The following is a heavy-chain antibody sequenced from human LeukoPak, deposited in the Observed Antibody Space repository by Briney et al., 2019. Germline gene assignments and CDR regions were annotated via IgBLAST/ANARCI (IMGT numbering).Heavy chain of an antibody. V-gene: IGHV4-34*01. J-gene: IGHJ4*02. CDR2: INHSGST. CDR3: ARLGYSGTYRAPPDY. Sequence: SETLSLTCAVYGGSFSGYYWSWIRHPPGKGLEWIGEINHSGSTNYNPSLKSRVTISVDTSKNQFSLKLSSVTAADTAVYYCARLGYSGTYRAPPDYWGQGTLVTVSS. CDR1: GGSFSGYY. D-gene: IGHD1-26*01.